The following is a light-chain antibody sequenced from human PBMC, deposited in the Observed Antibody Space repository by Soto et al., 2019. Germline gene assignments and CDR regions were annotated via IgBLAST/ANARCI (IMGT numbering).Light chain of an antibody. CDR1: QTFSDRY. J-gene: IGKJ5*01. CDR3: QQHDSSPIT. V-gene: IGKV3-20*01. CDR2: GAS. Sequence: EVVLAQSPGTLSLSPGERATLSCRASQTFSDRYLAWYQQKPGQAPRLLIYGASNRATGIPDRFSGSGSGTDFTLTISRLEPEDFAMYYCQQHDSSPITFGPGTRLEI.